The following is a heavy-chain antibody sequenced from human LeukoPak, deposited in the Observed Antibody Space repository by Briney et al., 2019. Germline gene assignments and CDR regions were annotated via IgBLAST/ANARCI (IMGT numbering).Heavy chain of an antibody. CDR2: INHSGST. D-gene: IGHD2/OR15-2a*01. CDR1: GGSFSGYY. V-gene: IGHV4-34*01. CDR3: ARGLSNSI. Sequence: PSETLSLTCAVYGGSFSGYYWSWIRQPPGKGLAWIGEINHSGSTNYNPSLNSRVTISVDTSKNQFSLKLSSVTAADTAVYYCARGLSNSIWGQGTLVTVSS. J-gene: IGHJ4*02.